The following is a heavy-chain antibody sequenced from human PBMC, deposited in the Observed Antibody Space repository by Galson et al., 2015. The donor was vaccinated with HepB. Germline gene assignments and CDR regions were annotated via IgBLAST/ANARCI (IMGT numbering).Heavy chain of an antibody. CDR2: VNPNSGNT. D-gene: IGHD3-10*01. V-gene: IGHV1-8*01. CDR3: ARSSLLLWFEEWGDI. Sequence: SVKVSCKASGYTFTSYDINWVRQATGQGLEWMGWVNPNSGNTGYAQKFQGRVTMTRNTSISTAYMELSSLRSEDTAVYYCARSSLLLWFEEWGDIWGQGTMVTVSS. CDR1: GYTFTSYD. J-gene: IGHJ3*02.